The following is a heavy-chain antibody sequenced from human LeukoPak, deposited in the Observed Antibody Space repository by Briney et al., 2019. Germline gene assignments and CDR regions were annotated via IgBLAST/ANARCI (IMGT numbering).Heavy chain of an antibody. V-gene: IGHV1-2*02. Sequence: ASVKVSCKASGYTFTGYYMHWVRQAPGQGLEWMGWINPNSGGTNYAQKFQGRVTMTRGTSISTAYMELSRLRSDDTAVYYCARGIGDQYQLLIWGQGTLVTVSS. D-gene: IGHD2-2*01. CDR3: ARGIGDQYQLLI. CDR1: GYTFTGYY. CDR2: INPNSGGT. J-gene: IGHJ4*02.